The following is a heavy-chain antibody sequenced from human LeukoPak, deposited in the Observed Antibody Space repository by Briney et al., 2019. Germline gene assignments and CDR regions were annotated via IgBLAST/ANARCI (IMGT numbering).Heavy chain of an antibody. CDR1: GGSISSSGYY. D-gene: IGHD5-12*01. Sequence: PSETLFLTCIVSGGSISSSGYYWDWIRQPPGKGLEWIGNFYYTGSTYYNPSLKSRITISVDTSKNQFSLKLRSVTAADTAVYYCARHSRSGYGDYERAFDIWGQGTMVTISS. V-gene: IGHV4-39*01. J-gene: IGHJ3*02. CDR3: ARHSRSGYGDYERAFDI. CDR2: FYYTGST.